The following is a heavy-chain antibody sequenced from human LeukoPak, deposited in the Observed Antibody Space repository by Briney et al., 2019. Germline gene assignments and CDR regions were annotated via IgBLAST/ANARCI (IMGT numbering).Heavy chain of an antibody. Sequence: GGSLRLSCAASGFSLSGYWMTWVRQAPGKGLEWVANINRDGSQKNHVDSVQGRFTISRDNAKNSLYLQMNSLTAEDTAVYYCAREKSWSRDYWGQGTLVTVSS. CDR2: INRDGSQK. CDR1: GFSLSGYW. V-gene: IGHV3-7*01. CDR3: AREKSWSRDY. D-gene: IGHD2-8*01. J-gene: IGHJ4*02.